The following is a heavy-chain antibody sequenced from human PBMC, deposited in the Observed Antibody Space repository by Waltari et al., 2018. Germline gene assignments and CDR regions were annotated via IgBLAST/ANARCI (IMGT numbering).Heavy chain of an antibody. CDR1: DYYISSGDY. J-gene: IGHJ4*02. CDR2: LHQGGSI. V-gene: IGHV4-38-2*01. D-gene: IGHD6-19*01. CDR3: ARHSWGFFDY. Sequence: VQRKERGPARVKPSETLSPTCAVPDYYISSGDYGGGTRPPPGRGLEWIGRLHQGGSIYYNPSLKIRVTISVDTPKHQSSLKLSSVTAADTAVFYCARHSWGFFDYWGQGTLVTVSS.